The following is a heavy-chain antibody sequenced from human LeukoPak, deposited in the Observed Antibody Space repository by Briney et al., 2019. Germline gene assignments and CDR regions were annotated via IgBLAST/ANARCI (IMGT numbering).Heavy chain of an antibody. D-gene: IGHD3-10*01. CDR1: GGSFSGYY. V-gene: IGHV4-34*01. Sequence: SETLSLTCAVYGGSFSGYYWSWIRQPPGKGLEWIGEINHSGSTNYNPSLKSRVTISVDMSKNQFSLKLSSVTAADTAVYYCARELVVVRGVSIDYWGQGTLVTVSS. CDR3: ARELVVVRGVSIDY. J-gene: IGHJ4*02. CDR2: INHSGST.